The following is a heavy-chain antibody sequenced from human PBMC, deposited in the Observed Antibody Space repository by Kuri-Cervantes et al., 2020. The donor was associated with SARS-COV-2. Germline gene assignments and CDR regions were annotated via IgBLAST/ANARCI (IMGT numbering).Heavy chain of an antibody. D-gene: IGHD3-10*01. CDR1: GFTFSSYA. V-gene: IGHV3-30*04. CDR2: ISYDGSNK. J-gene: IGHJ6*02. CDR3: AKHYGSGLSYYYYGMDV. Sequence: GESLKISCAASGFTFSSYAMHWVRQAPGKGLEWVAVISYDGSNKYYADSVKGRFTISRDNSKNTLYLQMNSLRAEDTAVYYCAKHYGSGLSYYYYGMDVWGQGTTVTVSS.